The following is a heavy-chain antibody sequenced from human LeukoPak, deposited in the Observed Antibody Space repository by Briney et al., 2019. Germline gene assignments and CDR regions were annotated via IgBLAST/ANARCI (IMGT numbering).Heavy chain of an antibody. CDR2: IWYDGTNR. D-gene: IGHD3-9*01. J-gene: IGHJ4*01. CDR3: ASSYHYILTGPTGLNY. Sequence: PGGSLRLSCVASGFSFSNYGMHWVRQAPGKGLEWVALIWYDGTNRYYADSVKGRFTVSRDNSKNTLFLQMNRLRVEDTAVYYCASSYHYILTGPTGLNYWGQGTLVTVSS. V-gene: IGHV3-33*01. CDR1: GFSFSNYG.